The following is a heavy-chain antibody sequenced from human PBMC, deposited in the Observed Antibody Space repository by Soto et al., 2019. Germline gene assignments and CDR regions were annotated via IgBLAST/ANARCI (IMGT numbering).Heavy chain of an antibody. CDR1: GGTSNSYX. Sequence: QVQLVQSGAEVKKPGSSVKVSCEASGGTSNSYXXXXXRXXXGQGLXWIGQVIPKYDSVNYAQRFQGRVSISADKSTNTAYMELSSLXSXXXXLXXXXXXXXXXXSYCXDYWGQGTLVSVSS. D-gene: IGHD3-10*01. CDR3: XXXXXXXXSYCXDY. CDR2: VIPKYDSV. V-gene: IGHV1-69*06. J-gene: IGHJ4*02.